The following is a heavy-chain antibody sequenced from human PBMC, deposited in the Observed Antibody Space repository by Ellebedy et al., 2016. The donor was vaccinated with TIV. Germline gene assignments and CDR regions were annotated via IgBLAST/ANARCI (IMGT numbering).Heavy chain of an antibody. D-gene: IGHD6-19*01. CDR1: GGSISSSSYY. J-gene: IGHJ4*02. Sequence: SETLSLXXTVSGGSISSSSYYWGWIRQPPGKGLEWIGSIYYSGSTYYNPSLKSRVTISVDTSKNQFSLKLSSVTAADTAVYYCARGGMRAVAGTGDYWGQGTLVTVSS. CDR3: ARGGMRAVAGTGDY. V-gene: IGHV4-39*07. CDR2: IYYSGST.